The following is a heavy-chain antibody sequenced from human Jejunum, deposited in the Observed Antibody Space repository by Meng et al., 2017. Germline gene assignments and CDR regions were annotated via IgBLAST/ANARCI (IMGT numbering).Heavy chain of an antibody. V-gene: IGHV3-74*01. Sequence: GGSLRPSCVVSGLTSSNYWMYWVRQVPGKGLEWVSRINNAGTYTIYADSVKGRLTISRDNAKNTPYLQMISVGAEDPTVCYCARGFCSDGVCYYHYGMDVWGQRTTVTVSS. CDR1: GLTSSNYW. J-gene: IGHJ6*02. D-gene: IGHD2-8*02. CDR3: ARGFCSDGVCYYHYGMDV. CDR2: INNAGTYT.